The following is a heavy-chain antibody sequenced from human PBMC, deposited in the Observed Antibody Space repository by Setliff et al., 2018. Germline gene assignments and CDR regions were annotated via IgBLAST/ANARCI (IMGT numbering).Heavy chain of an antibody. Sequence: PSETLSLTCSVSGGSISSYSWGWIRQPPGKGLEWIGFFYYNGATNYNPSLKSRVTISVDTSRNQFSLKLSSVTAADTAVYYCARDQGYCGSASCYALLWFDPWGQGTLVTVSS. CDR1: GGSISSYS. D-gene: IGHD2-2*01. J-gene: IGHJ5*02. V-gene: IGHV4-59*12. CDR3: ARDQGYCGSASCYALLWFDP. CDR2: FYYNGAT.